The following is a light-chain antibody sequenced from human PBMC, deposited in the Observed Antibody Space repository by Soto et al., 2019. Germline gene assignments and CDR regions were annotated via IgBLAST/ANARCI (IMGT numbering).Light chain of an antibody. CDR3: QQRYRTPWT. Sequence: DIQVTQSPSTLSASVGDRVTITCRASQRISNYLNWYQKTPGKAPKVLIYAASILQNGVPSRFSGSGSGTDFTLTISSLQLEDFATYYCQQRYRTPWTFGQGTKVEIK. J-gene: IGKJ1*01. V-gene: IGKV1-39*01. CDR2: AAS. CDR1: QRISNY.